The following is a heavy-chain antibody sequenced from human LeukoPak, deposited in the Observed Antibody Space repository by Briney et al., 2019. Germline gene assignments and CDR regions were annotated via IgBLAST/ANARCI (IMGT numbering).Heavy chain of an antibody. D-gene: IGHD2-2*01. CDR3: AKVEGYCSSSSGYYYYGMDV. V-gene: IGHV3-21*01. J-gene: IGHJ6*02. CDR1: GFTLSSYS. Sequence: GGSLTLSCAASGFTLSSYSMKWLRQAPGEGLEGFSSISSSNFRCYANSVNGRFSMSSDNSKNRLYVKMNSLRAENTAVYYCAKVEGYCSSSSGYYYYGMDVWGQGTTVTVSS. CDR2: ISSSNFR.